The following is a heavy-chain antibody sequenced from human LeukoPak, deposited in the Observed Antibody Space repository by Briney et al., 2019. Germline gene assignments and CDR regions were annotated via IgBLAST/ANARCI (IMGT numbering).Heavy chain of an antibody. D-gene: IGHD1-26*01. CDR3: ARDIGWELVDAFDI. J-gene: IGHJ3*02. V-gene: IGHV3-21*01. Sequence: GGSLRLSCAASGFTFSSYSMNWVRQAPGKGLEWVSSISSSSSYIYYADSVKGRFTISRDNAKSSLYLQMNSLRAEDTAVYYCARDIGWELVDAFDIWGQGTMVTVSS. CDR2: ISSSSSYI. CDR1: GFTFSSYS.